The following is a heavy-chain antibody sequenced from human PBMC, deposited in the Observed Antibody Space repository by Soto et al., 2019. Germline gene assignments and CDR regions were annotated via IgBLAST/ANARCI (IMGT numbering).Heavy chain of an antibody. CDR1: GYTFTSYD. CDR2: MNPNSGNT. CDR3: ARRVKRGGYDYDAFDI. J-gene: IGHJ3*02. Sequence: ASVKVSCKASGYTFTSYDINWVRQATGQGLEWMGWMNPNSGNTGYAQKFQGRVTMTRNTSISTAYMELSSLRSEDTAVYYCARRVKRGGYDYDAFDIWGQGTMVTVSS. D-gene: IGHD5-12*01. V-gene: IGHV1-8*01.